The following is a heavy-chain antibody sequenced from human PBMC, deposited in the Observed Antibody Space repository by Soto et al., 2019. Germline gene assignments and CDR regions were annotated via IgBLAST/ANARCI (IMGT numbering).Heavy chain of an antibody. CDR3: AKDPDYYDSSGYYLDWYFDL. J-gene: IGHJ2*01. CDR2: ISGSGGST. CDR1: GFTFSSYA. V-gene: IGHV3-23*01. Sequence: EVQLLESGGGLVQPGGSLRLSCAASGFTFSSYAMSWVRQAPGKGLEWVSAISGSGGSTYYADSVKGRFTISRDNSKNTLYLQMNSLRAEDTDVYYCAKDPDYYDSSGYYLDWYFDLWGRGTLVTVSS. D-gene: IGHD3-22*01.